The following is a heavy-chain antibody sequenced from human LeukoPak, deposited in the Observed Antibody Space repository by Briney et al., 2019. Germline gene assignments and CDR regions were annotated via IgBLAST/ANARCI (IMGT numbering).Heavy chain of an antibody. CDR3: AGSSWYVHAWFDP. CDR2: INHSGST. J-gene: IGHJ5*02. Sequence: PSETLSLTCAVYGGSFSGYYWSWIRQPPGKGLEWIGEINHSGSTNYNPSLKSRVTISVDTSKNQFSLRLSSVTAADTAVYYCAGSSWYVHAWFDPWGQGTLVTVSS. V-gene: IGHV4-34*01. CDR1: GGSFSGYY. D-gene: IGHD6-13*01.